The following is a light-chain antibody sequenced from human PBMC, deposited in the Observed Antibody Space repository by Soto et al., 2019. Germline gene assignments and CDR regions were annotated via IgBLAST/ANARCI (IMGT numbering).Light chain of an antibody. CDR1: QSVLFTSSDKNN. V-gene: IGKV4-1*01. Sequence: DIVMTQSPDSLTVSLGERATINCKSSQSVLFTSSDKNNLAWYQQKPGHPPKLLIYWASTRESGVPDRFSGSGSGTDFTLTISSLQTEDVAVYYCQQYYSTPHTFGQGTRLEIK. CDR2: WAS. CDR3: QQYYSTPHT. J-gene: IGKJ5*01.